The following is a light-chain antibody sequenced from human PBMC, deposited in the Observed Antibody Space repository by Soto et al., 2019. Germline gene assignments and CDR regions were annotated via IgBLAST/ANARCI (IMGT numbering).Light chain of an antibody. CDR3: STRT. Sequence: EIVLTQSPGTLSLSPGERATLSCRASQSVSSSYLAWYQQKPGQAPRLLIYGASSRATGIPDRFRGSGSGTDFTLTISRLEPEDFAVHYCSTRTFGPGPKVDIK. V-gene: IGKV3-20*01. CDR1: QSVSSSY. J-gene: IGKJ3*01. CDR2: GAS.